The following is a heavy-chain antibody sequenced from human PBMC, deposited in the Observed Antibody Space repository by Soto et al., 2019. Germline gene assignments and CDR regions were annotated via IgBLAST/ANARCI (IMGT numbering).Heavy chain of an antibody. CDR3: ARAIALGYCSGGSCYVPSYFDY. Sequence: ASVKVSCKASGYTFTSYAMHWVRQAPGQRLEWMGWINAGNGNTKYSQKFQGRVTITRDTSASTAYMELSSLRSEDTAVYYCARAIALGYCSGGSCYVPSYFDYWGKGPLVTVPS. J-gene: IGHJ4*02. CDR1: GYTFTSYA. D-gene: IGHD2-15*01. CDR2: INAGNGNT. V-gene: IGHV1-3*01.